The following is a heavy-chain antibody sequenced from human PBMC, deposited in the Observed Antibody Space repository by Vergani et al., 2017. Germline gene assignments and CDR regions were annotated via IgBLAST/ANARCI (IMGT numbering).Heavy chain of an antibody. CDR3: SRELLSGSDAFDY. CDR1: GFTFSDYY. J-gene: IGHJ4*02. CDR2: ISTSGTTI. D-gene: IGHD1-26*01. V-gene: IGHV3-11*01. Sequence: QVQLVESGGGLVKPGGSLRLSCAASGFTFSDYYMSWIRQAPGKGLEWVSYISTSGTTIYYADSVKGRFTISRDNGKNSLYLQRNSMRAEETAVYYCSRELLSGSDAFDYWGQGKLVT.